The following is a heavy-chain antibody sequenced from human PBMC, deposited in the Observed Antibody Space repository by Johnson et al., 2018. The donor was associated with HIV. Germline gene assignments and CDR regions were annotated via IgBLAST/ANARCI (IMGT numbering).Heavy chain of an antibody. CDR1: GFTFDDHA. CDR2: IIWNSGSI. V-gene: IGHV3-9*01. Sequence: EVQLVESGGGVVQPGGSLRLSCTASGFTFDDHAMHWVRQAPGKGLEWVSGIIWNSGSIAYADSVKGRFNISRDNPKNTLYLQMDSLRIEDTAVYYCAVLTTGGLRVGNFDSWGQGTMVTVSS. CDR3: AVLTTGGLRVGNFDS. J-gene: IGHJ3*02. D-gene: IGHD4/OR15-4a*01.